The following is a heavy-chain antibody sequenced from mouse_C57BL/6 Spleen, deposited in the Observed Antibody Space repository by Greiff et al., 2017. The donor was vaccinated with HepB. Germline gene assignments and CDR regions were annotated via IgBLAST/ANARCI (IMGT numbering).Heavy chain of an antibody. J-gene: IGHJ3*01. Sequence: VKLMESGPGLVQPSQSLSITCTVSGFSLTSYGVHWVRQSPGKGLEWLGVIWRGGSTDYNAAFMSRLSITKYNSTSQVFFKMNSLQADDTAIYYSAKNEAGPWFAYWGQGTLVTVSA. CDR1: GFSLTSYG. V-gene: IGHV2-5*01. CDR3: AKNEAGPWFAY. CDR2: IWRGGST. D-gene: IGHD4-1*01.